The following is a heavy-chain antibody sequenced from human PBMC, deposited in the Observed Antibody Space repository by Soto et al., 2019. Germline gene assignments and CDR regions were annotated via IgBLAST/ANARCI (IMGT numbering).Heavy chain of an antibody. V-gene: IGHV4-34*01. J-gene: IGHJ6*02. D-gene: IGHD3-16*01. CDR2: INHSGST. CDR1: GGSFSGYQ. CDR3: ARYGEVTPRRYGMDV. Sequence: QVQLQQWGAGLLKPSETLSLTCAVYGGSFSGYQWSWIRQAPGKGLEWIGEINHSGSTNYNPSLKSRVTISIDTSKKQFSLTLSSVTAADTAIYYCARYGEVTPRRYGMDVWGQGTTVTVSS.